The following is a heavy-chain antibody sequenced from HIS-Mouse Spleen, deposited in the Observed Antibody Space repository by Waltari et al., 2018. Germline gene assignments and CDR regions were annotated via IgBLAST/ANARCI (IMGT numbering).Heavy chain of an antibody. V-gene: IGHV4-39*07. Sequence: LQLQESCPGLVKLSETLPLTCPVSGGSISSSSSYLGWIRQPPGKGLKGIGSIYYRGSTYNNPSLKSRVTISVDTSKNQFSLKLSSVTAADTAVYYCAREIPYSSSWYDWYFDLWGRGTLVTVSS. CDR2: IYYRGST. CDR1: GGSISSSSSY. D-gene: IGHD6-13*01. CDR3: AREIPYSSSWYDWYFDL. J-gene: IGHJ2*01.